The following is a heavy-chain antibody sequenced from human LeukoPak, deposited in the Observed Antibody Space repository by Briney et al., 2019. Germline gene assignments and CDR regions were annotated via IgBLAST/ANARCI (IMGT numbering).Heavy chain of an antibody. CDR2: IYRGGST. CDR1: GFTVSSNY. V-gene: IGHV3-53*01. CDR3: ARIRGGWYIDY. D-gene: IGHD3-10*01. Sequence: GGSLRLSCAASGFTVSSNYMSWVRQAPGKGLEWVSVIYRGGSTYYADSVKGRFTISRDNSKNTLYLQMNSLRAEDTAVYYSARIRGGWYIDYWGQGTLVTVSS. J-gene: IGHJ4*02.